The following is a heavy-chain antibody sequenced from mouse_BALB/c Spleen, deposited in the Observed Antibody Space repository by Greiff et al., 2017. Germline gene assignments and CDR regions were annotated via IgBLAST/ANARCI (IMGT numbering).Heavy chain of an antibody. CDR2: IDPENGDT. Sequence: VQLQQSGAELVRSGASVKLSCTASGFNIKDYYMHWVKQRPEQGLEWIGWIDPENGDTEYAPKFQGKATMTADTSSNTAYLQLSSLTSEDTAVYYCTLRAGFAYWGQGLWSLSLQ. J-gene: IGHJ3*01. V-gene: IGHV14-4*02. CDR1: GFNIKDYY. D-gene: IGHD3-3*01. CDR3: TLRAGFAY.